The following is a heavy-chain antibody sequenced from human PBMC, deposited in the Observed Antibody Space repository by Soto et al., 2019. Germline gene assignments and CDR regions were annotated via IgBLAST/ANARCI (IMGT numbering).Heavy chain of an antibody. CDR2: LYYSGST. V-gene: IGHV4-31*03. CDR3: ARDSSPHAFDI. D-gene: IGHD2-2*01. CDR1: GGSISSGGYY. Sequence: QVQLQESGPGLVKPSQTLSLTCTVSGGSISSGGYYWSWIRQHPGKGLEWIGYLYYSGSTYYNPSLKSRITISIDTAKKQFSLKLSSVTAADTAVYYCARDSSPHAFDIWGQGTMVTVSS. J-gene: IGHJ3*02.